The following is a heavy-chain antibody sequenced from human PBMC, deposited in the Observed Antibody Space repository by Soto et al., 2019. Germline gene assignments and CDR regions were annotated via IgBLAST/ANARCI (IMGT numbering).Heavy chain of an antibody. Sequence: QIQLVESGGGVVQPGRSLRLSCAASGFAFRSYGMHWVRHVPGRGLDWLSVISYDKNTIHYAGSVRGRFTISRDNPKNTVYLDIKSLRPEDTAIYYCAKVGATAAVLDYWGQGTLLTVSP. CDR2: ISYDKNTI. CDR3: AKVGATAAVLDY. D-gene: IGHD3-10*02. CDR1: GFAFRSYG. J-gene: IGHJ4*02. V-gene: IGHV3-30*18.